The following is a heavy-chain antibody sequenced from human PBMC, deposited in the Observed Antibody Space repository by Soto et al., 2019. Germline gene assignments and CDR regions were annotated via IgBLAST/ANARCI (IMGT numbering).Heavy chain of an antibody. V-gene: IGHV5-51*01. J-gene: IGHJ6*02. CDR1: GYSFTSYL. D-gene: IGHD6-6*01. CDR2: IYPGDSDT. CDR3: ARAPEYSSSLDYYYYGMDV. Sequence: PGESLKISCKGSGYSFTSYLIGWVRQMPGKGLEWMGIIYPGDSDTRYSPSFQGQVTISADKSISTAYLQWSSLKASDTAMYYCARAPEYSSSLDYYYYGMDVWGQGTTVTVSS.